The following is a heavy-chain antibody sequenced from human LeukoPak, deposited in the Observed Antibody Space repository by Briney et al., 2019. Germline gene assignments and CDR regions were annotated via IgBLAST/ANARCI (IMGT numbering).Heavy chain of an antibody. CDR3: AKEPHYYGSGSFNWFDP. J-gene: IGHJ5*02. CDR1: GGSISSSSYY. V-gene: IGHV4-39*02. CDR2: IYYSGST. D-gene: IGHD3-10*01. Sequence: KPSETLSLTCTVSGGSISSSSYYWGWIRQPPGKGLEWIGSIYYSGSTYYNPSLKSRVTISVDTSKNQFSLKLSSVTAADTAVYYCAKEPHYYGSGSFNWFDPWGQGTLVTVSS.